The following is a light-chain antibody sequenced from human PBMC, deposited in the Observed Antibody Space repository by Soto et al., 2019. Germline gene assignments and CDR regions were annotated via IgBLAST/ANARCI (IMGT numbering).Light chain of an antibody. J-gene: IGLJ3*02. V-gene: IGLV2-23*02. Sequence: QSALTQPASVSGSPGQSITISCTITSSDIGNYDLVSWYQQHPGKAPKLMMFGVRQRPSGVSDRFSGSRSGKTVFLTISGLQAEDEGEYYCCSYATDKWVFGGGTKVTVL. CDR1: SSDIGNYDL. CDR3: CSYATDKWV. CDR2: GVR.